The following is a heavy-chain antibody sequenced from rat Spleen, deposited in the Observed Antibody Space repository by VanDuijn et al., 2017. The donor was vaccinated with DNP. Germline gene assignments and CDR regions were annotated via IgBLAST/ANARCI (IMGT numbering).Heavy chain of an antibody. CDR3: ARLGGD. CDR1: GFIFSNYG. Sequence: EVQLVESGGGLVQPGRSLKLSCAASGFIFSNYGMAWVRQAPTKGLEWVASIGTGAGNTYYRDSVKGRFTISRDNAQSTLYLQVNSLRSEDTATYYCARLGGDWGQGVMVTVSS. CDR2: IGTGAGNT. V-gene: IGHV5S13*01. J-gene: IGHJ2*01. D-gene: IGHD5-1*01.